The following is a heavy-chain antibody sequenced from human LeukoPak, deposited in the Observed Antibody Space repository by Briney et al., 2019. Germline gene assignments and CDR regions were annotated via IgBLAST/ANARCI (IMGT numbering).Heavy chain of an antibody. CDR2: ISGSGGST. CDR3: AKALEQETVIALDS. CDR1: GFTFSTYA. J-gene: IGHJ4*02. D-gene: IGHD6-13*01. V-gene: IGHV3-23*01. Sequence: GGSLRLSCAASGFTFSTYAMSWVRQAPGKGLEWVSAISGSGGSTYYADSVKGRFTISRDNSKNTVYVQMNSLRAEDTSIYFCAKALEQETVIALDSWGQGTLVTVSS.